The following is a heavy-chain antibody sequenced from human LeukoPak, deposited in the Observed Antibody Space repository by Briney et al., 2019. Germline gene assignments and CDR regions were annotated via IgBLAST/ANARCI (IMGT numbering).Heavy chain of an antibody. CDR3: ARGEESHYYDSSGYDY. Sequence: GSLRLSCAASGFTFSNAWMSWIRQPPGKGLEWIGYIYYSGSTNYNPSLKSRVTISVDTSKNQFSLKLSSVTAADTAVYYCARGEESHYYDSSGYDYWGQGTLVTVSS. CDR2: IYYSGST. V-gene: IGHV4-59*01. J-gene: IGHJ4*02. D-gene: IGHD3-22*01. CDR1: GFTFSNAW.